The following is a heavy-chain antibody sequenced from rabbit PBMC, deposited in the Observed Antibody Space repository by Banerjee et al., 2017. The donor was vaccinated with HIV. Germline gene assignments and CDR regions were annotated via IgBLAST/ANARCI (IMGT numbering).Heavy chain of an antibody. J-gene: IGHJ4*01. V-gene: IGHV1S40*01. CDR3: AILNSGWGPNYFNL. CDR1: GFSFSSSYW. CDR2: IYAGSSDTT. D-gene: IGHD4-1*01. Sequence: QSLEESGGDLVKPGASLTLTCTASGFSFSSSYWMCWVRQAPGKGLEWIACIYAGSSDTTWYASWAKGRFTISKTSSTTVTLQMTSLTAADTATYFCAILNSGWGPNYFNLWGQGTLVTVS.